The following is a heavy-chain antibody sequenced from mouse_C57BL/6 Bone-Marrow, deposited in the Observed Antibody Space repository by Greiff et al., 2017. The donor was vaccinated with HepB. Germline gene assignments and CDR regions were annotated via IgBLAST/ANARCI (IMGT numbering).Heavy chain of an antibody. Sequence: GGGLVQPTGSLKLSCAASGFTFNTYAMHWVRQAPGKGLEWVARIRSKSSNYATYYADSVKDRFTISRDDSQSMLYLQMNNLKTEDTAMYYCVRGDGYYEDWYFDVWGTGTTVTVSS. CDR2: IRSKSSNYAT. CDR3: VRGDGYYEDWYFDV. V-gene: IGHV10-3*01. J-gene: IGHJ1*03. CDR1: GFTFNTYA. D-gene: IGHD2-3*01.